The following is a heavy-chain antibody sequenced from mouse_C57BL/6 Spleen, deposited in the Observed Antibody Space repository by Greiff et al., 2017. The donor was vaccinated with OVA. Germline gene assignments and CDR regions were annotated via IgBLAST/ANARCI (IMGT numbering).Heavy chain of an antibody. CDR3: TRQLLMGD. CDR1: GYTFTDYE. CDR2: IDPETGGT. Sequence: QVQLQQSGAELVRPGASVTLSCKASGYTFTDYEMHWVKQTPVHGLEWIGAIDPETGGTAYNQKFKGQAILTADKSSSTAYMELRSLTSEDSAVYYCTRQLLMGDWGQGTSVTVSA. J-gene: IGHJ4*01. V-gene: IGHV1-15*01. D-gene: IGHD2-3*01.